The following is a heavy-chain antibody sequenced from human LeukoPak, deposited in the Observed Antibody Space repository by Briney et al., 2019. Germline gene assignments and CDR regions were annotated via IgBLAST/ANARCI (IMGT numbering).Heavy chain of an antibody. V-gene: IGHV4-31*02. D-gene: IGHD6-13*01. CDR2: IYYSGST. Sequence: SWLRQAPGKGLEWIGYIYYSGSTYYNPSLKSRVTISVDTSKNQFSLKLSSVTAADTAVYYCARDRSSSWPYYYYYYGMDVWGQGTTVTVSS. CDR3: ARDRSSSWPYYYYYYGMDV. J-gene: IGHJ6*02.